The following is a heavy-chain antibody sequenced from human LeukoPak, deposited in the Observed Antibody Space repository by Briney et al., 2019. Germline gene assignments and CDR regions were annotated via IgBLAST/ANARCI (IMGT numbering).Heavy chain of an antibody. CDR3: ARVTGYMIEDYFDY. J-gene: IGHJ4*02. CDR2: IYYTGNT. D-gene: IGHD3-22*01. CDR1: GDSIIGYY. V-gene: IGHV4-39*07. Sequence: PSETLSLTCSVSGDSIIGYYWGWIRQPPGKGLEWIGNIYYTGNTYYNSSLKSRVTISLDTSKNQFSLKLSSVTAADTAIYYCARVTGYMIEDYFDYWGQGTLVTVSS.